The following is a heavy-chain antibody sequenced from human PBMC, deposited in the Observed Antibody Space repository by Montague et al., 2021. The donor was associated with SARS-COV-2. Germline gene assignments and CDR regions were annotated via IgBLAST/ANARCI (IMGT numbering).Heavy chain of an antibody. J-gene: IGHJ4*02. CDR2: ISGST. CDR3: ARGQQLDFDY. Sequence: ISGSTNSNPPLKSRVTMSIATSRNQFSLKLNSLTAAATSVYYCARGQQLDFDYWGQGTLVTVSS. D-gene: IGHD6-13*01. V-gene: IGHV4-4*07.